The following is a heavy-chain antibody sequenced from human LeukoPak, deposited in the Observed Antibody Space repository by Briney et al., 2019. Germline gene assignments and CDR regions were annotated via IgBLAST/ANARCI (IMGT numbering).Heavy chain of an antibody. CDR1: GFPLSNFW. V-gene: IGHV3-7*01. J-gene: IGHJ4*02. CDR3: AREDIVLMVHDY. CDR2: IKQDGSEK. Sequence: GGSLRLSCAASGFPLSNFWMHWVRQAPGKGLEWVANIKQDGSEKYYVDSVKGRFTISRDNAKKSLYLQMKSLRAEDTAVYYCAREDIVLMVHDYWGQGTLVTVSS. D-gene: IGHD2-8*01.